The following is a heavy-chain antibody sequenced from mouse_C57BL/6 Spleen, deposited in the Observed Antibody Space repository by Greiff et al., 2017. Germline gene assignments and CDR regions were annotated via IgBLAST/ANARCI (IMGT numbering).Heavy chain of an antibody. D-gene: IGHD1-1*01. CDR2: IWRGGST. CDR1: GFSLTSYG. V-gene: IGHV2-5*01. J-gene: IGHJ1*03. CDR3: AKNYYGSSWYFDV. Sequence: VQLQQSGPGLVQPSQSLSITCTVSGFSLTSYGVHWVRQSPGKGLEWLGVIWRGGSTDYNAAYMSRLSITKDNSKSQVFFKMNSLQADDTAIYYCAKNYYGSSWYFDVWGTGTTVTVSS.